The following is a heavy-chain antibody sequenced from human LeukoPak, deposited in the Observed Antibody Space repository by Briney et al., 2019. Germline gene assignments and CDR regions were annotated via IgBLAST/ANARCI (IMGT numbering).Heavy chain of an antibody. J-gene: IGHJ5*02. CDR2: ISSSGST. Sequence: SQTLSLTCTVSGDSISSGDYYWSWIRQPAGKGLEWIGRISSSGSTYYNPSLKSRVTISVDTSKNQFSLKLSSVTAADTAVYYCARDRILDYGDYLNWFDPWGQGTLVTVSS. V-gene: IGHV4-61*02. D-gene: IGHD4-17*01. CDR3: ARDRILDYGDYLNWFDP. CDR1: GDSISSGDYY.